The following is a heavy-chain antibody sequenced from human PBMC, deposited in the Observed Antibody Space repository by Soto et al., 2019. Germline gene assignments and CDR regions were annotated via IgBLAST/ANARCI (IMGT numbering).Heavy chain of an antibody. Sequence: GGSLRLSCAASGFTFSNAWMNWVRQAPGKGLEWVGRIKSKTDGGTTDYAAPVKGRFTISRDDSKNTLYLQMNSLKTEDTAVYYCTTDRAAAGTRLYYYYYGMDVWGQGTTVTVSS. D-gene: IGHD6-13*01. CDR2: IKSKTDGGTT. J-gene: IGHJ6*02. CDR3: TTDRAAAGTRLYYYYYGMDV. V-gene: IGHV3-15*07. CDR1: GFTFSNAW.